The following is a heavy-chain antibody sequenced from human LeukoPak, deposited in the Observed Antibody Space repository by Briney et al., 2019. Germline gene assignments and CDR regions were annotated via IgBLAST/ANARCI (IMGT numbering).Heavy chain of an antibody. CDR1: GFTSSGSA. V-gene: IGHV3-73*01. D-gene: IGHD3-22*01. CDR2: IRSKANNYAT. J-gene: IGHJ5*02. CDR3: TRHSHDSSAGWFDP. Sequence: GGSLRLSCAASGFTSSGSAIHWVRQASGKGLEWVGRIRSKANNYATAYAASMKGRFTISRDDSKNTAYLQMNSLKTEDTAVYYCTRHSHDSSAGWFDPWGQGTLVTVSS.